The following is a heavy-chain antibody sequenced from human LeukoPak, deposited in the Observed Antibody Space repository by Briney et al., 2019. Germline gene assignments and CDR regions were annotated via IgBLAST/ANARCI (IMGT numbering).Heavy chain of an antibody. V-gene: IGHV4-31*03. CDR1: GGSISSGGYY. Sequence: TSETLSLTCTVSGGSISSGGYYWSWIRQHPGKGLEWIGYIYYSGSTYYNPSLKSRVTISVDTSKNQFSLKLSSVTAADTAVYYCARGEDFWSGYYPYWGQGTLGTVS. CDR3: ARGEDFWSGYYPY. D-gene: IGHD3-3*01. CDR2: IYYSGST. J-gene: IGHJ4*02.